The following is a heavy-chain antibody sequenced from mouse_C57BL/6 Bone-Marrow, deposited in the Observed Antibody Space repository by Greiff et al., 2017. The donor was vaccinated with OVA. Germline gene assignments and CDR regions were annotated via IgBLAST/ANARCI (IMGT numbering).Heavy chain of an antibody. V-gene: IGHV1-4*01. CDR1: GYTFTSYT. J-gene: IGHJ1*01. CDR2: INPGSGYT. CDR3: AREIPWYFDV. Sequence: VQLQQSGADLVKPGASVKLSCTASGYTFTSYTMSWVKQSPGQGLEWIGYINPGSGYTKYNEKFKDKATLTADKSTSTAYMQLSSLTSEDSAVYYCAREIPWYFDVWGQGTTLTVSS.